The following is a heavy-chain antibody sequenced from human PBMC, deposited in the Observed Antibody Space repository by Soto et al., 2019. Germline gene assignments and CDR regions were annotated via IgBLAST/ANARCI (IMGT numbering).Heavy chain of an antibody. CDR1: GFTFSSYW. Sequence: GGSLRLSCAASGFTFSSYWMHWVRQAPGKWLVWVSRINSDGSTTSYADSVKGRFTISRDNAKNTLYLQMNSLRAEDTAVYYCARDSVITFGGVIVTPLDYFDYWGQGTLVTVSS. V-gene: IGHV3-74*01. J-gene: IGHJ4*02. D-gene: IGHD3-16*02. CDR3: ARDSVITFGGVIVTPLDYFDY. CDR2: INSDGSTT.